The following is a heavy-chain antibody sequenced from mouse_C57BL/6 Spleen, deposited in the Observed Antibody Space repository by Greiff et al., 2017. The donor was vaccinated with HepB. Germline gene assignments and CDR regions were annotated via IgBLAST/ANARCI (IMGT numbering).Heavy chain of an antibody. J-gene: IGHJ2*01. V-gene: IGHV5-4*01. CDR1: GFTFSSYA. Sequence: EVHLVESGGGLVKPGGSLKLSCAASGFTFSSYAMSWVRQTPEKRLEWVATISDGGSYTYYPDNVKGRFTISRDNAKNNLYLQMSHLKSEDTAMYYCARDGSSWCFDYWGQGTTLTVSS. D-gene: IGHD1-1*01. CDR3: ARDGSSWCFDY. CDR2: ISDGGSYT.